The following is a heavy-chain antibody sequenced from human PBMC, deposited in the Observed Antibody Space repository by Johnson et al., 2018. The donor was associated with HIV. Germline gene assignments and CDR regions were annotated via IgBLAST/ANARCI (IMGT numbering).Heavy chain of an antibody. CDR1: GFNFGDYG. CDR2: ISWNGGTT. D-gene: IGHD1-26*01. J-gene: IGHJ3*02. Sequence: VQLVESGGGVARPGGPLRVSCVASGFNFGDYGMSWVRQAPGKGLEWVSGISWNGGTTGYADSVRGRFTISRDNAKNSLYLQMNSLRAEDTAVYYCARSGGDPNAFDMWGQGTLVTVPA. CDR3: ARSGGDPNAFDM. V-gene: IGHV3-20*04.